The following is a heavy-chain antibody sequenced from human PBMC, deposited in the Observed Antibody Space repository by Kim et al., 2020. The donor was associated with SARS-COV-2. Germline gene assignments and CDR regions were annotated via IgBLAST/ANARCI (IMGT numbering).Heavy chain of an antibody. D-gene: IGHD3-10*01. V-gene: IGHV3-7*01. CDR2: IKGDGSEK. CDR1: GFTFSDYW. CDR3: ARNYGGESPY. Sequence: GGSLRLSCAASGFTFSDYWMTWVRQAPGKGLEWVANIKGDGSEKNYVDSVKGRFTISRVNAKNSVDLQMNSLRGDDTGIYYCARNYGGESPYWGQGTLVT. J-gene: IGHJ4*02.